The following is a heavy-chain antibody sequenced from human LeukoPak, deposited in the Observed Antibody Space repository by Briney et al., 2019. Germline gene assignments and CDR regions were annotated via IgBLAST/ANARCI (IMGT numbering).Heavy chain of an antibody. Sequence: SETLSLTCAVYGGSFSGYYWSWIRQPPGKGLEWIGEINHSGSTNYNPSLKSRVTISVDTSKNQFCLKLSSVTAADTAVYYCARRRAVAGYYYYYYMDVWGKGTTVTISS. CDR1: GGSFSGYY. D-gene: IGHD6-19*01. CDR2: INHSGST. J-gene: IGHJ6*03. CDR3: ARRRAVAGYYYYYYMDV. V-gene: IGHV4-34*01.